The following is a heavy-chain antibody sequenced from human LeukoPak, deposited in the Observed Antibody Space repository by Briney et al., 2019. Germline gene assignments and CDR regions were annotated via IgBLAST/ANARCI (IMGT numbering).Heavy chain of an antibody. Sequence: GGSLRLSCAASGFTFSSYDMHWVRQAPGKGLEWVTVISYDGSNKYYADSVKGRFTISRDNSKNTLYLQMNSLRAEDTAVYYCARDRSPYSSSWYGGWFDPWGQGTLVTVSS. CDR3: ARDRSPYSSSWYGGWFDP. J-gene: IGHJ5*02. CDR2: ISYDGSNK. D-gene: IGHD6-13*01. V-gene: IGHV3-30*04. CDR1: GFTFSSYD.